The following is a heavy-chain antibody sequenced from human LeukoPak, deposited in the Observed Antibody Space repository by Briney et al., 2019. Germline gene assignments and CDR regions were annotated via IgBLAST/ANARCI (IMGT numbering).Heavy chain of an antibody. CDR1: GFTFSSYS. D-gene: IGHD3-22*01. V-gene: IGHV3-33*01. J-gene: IGHJ4*02. CDR2: IWYDGSNK. Sequence: GRSLRLSCAASGFTFSSYSMHWVRQAPGKGLEWVAVIWYDGSNKYYADSVKGRFTISRDNSKNTLYLQMNSLRAEDTAVYYCARDANYYYDSSFDYWGQGTLVTVSS. CDR3: ARDANYYYDSSFDY.